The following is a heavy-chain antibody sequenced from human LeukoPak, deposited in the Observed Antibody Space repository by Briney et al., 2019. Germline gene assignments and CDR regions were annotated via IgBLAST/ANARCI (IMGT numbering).Heavy chain of an antibody. D-gene: IGHD1-26*01. Sequence: GASVKVSCKASGGTFSSYAISWVRQAPGQGLEWMGGIIPIFGTANYAQKFQGRVTITADESTSTAYMELSSPRSEDTAVYYCARKLSWEPDAFDIWGQGTMVTVSS. CDR3: ARKLSWEPDAFDI. J-gene: IGHJ3*02. V-gene: IGHV1-69*13. CDR1: GGTFSSYA. CDR2: IIPIFGTA.